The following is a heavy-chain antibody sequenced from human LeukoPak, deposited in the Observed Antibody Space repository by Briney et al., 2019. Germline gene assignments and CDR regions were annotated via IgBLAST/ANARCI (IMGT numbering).Heavy chain of an antibody. CDR2: ISAYNGNT. CDR1: GYTFTSYG. Sequence: GASVKVSCKASGYTFTSYGISWVRQAPGQGLEWMGWISAYNGNTNYAQKLQGRVTMTTDTSTSTAYMELRSLRSDDTAVYYCARDQTKPYYGSGSYYRYFDYWGQGTLVTVSS. V-gene: IGHV1-18*01. J-gene: IGHJ4*02. CDR3: ARDQTKPYYGSGSYYRYFDY. D-gene: IGHD3-10*01.